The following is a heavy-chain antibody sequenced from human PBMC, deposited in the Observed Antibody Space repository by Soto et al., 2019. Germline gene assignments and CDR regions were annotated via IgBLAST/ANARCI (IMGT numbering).Heavy chain of an antibody. Sequence: EVQLLESGGGLVQPGGSLRLSCAASGFTFGSYAMNWLRQAPGRGLECVSFISGSGRTTYYADSVKGRFTVSRDNSKNTLYLPMNSLRAEDTALYYCSKFRGPSYSYYSMDVCGKGTTVTVS. CDR3: SKFRGPSYSYYSMDV. V-gene: IGHV3-23*01. CDR2: ISGSGRTT. CDR1: GFTFGSYA. J-gene: IGHJ6*03. D-gene: IGHD3-16*01.